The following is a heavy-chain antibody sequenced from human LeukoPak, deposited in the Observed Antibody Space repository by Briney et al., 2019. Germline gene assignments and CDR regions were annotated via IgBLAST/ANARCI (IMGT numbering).Heavy chain of an antibody. Sequence: PGGSLRLSCEASGFTFSTYGMHWVRQAPGKGLGWVAVIWFDGSNKDYADSVKGRFTISRDNSKNTLYLQMSSLRAEDTAVYYCASDYGNQPWDYWGQGTLVTVSS. V-gene: IGHV3-33*01. CDR3: ASDYGNQPWDY. D-gene: IGHD4-17*01. CDR1: GFTFSTYG. J-gene: IGHJ4*02. CDR2: IWFDGSNK.